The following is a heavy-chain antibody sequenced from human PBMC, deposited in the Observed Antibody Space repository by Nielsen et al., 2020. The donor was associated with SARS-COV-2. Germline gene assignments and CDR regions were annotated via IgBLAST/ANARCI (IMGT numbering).Heavy chain of an antibody. CDR3: ARDRGHDTPLDP. CDR1: GFTFDDYA. Sequence: GGSLRLSCAASGFTFDDYAMHWVRQAPGKGLEWVSGISWNSGSIGYADSVKGRFTISRDNAKNTLYLQMNDLRVEDTAIYYCARDRGHDTPLDPWGQGTLVTVSS. D-gene: IGHD2-15*01. J-gene: IGHJ5*02. CDR2: ISWNSGSI. V-gene: IGHV3-9*01.